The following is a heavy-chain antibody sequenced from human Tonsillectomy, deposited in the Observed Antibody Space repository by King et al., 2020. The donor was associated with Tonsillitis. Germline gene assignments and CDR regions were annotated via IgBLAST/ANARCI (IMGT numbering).Heavy chain of an antibody. D-gene: IGHD1-14*01. J-gene: IGHJ3*02. V-gene: IGHV3-49*04. CDR1: GFTFDDFA. CDR2: IRSKVYGATT. Sequence: VQLVESGGGLVQPGRSLRLSCTASGFTFDDFAITWVRQAPGKGLVWVAFIRSKVYGATTEYAASVKGRFTISRDDSKSIAYLQMNSVKTEDTAVFYCARHLGMGAFDIWGQGGMVTVSS. CDR3: ARHLGMGAFDI.